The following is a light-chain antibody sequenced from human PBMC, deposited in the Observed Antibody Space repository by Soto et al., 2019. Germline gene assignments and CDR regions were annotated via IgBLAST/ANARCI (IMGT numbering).Light chain of an antibody. CDR2: DAS. J-gene: IGKJ5*01. V-gene: IGKV1-13*02. CDR3: QQFNGYPIT. CDR1: QGISSA. Sequence: AIQLTQSPSSLSASVGDRVYITCRASQGISSALAWYQQKPGKAPKLLIYDASSLESGVPSRFSGSGSGTDFTLTISSLQPEDFATYYCQQFNGYPITFGQGTRLEIK.